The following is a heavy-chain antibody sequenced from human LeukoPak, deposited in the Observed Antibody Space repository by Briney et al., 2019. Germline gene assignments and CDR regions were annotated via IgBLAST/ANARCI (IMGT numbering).Heavy chain of an antibody. D-gene: IGHD1-26*01. CDR1: GFTFSSYG. Sequence: PGGSLRLSCAASGFTFSSYGMHWVRQAPGRGLEWAAFIRYDGSNKYYADSVKGRFTISRDNAKNSLYLQMNSLRGEDTAVYYCARAGSGRSPDWFDPWGQGTLVTVSS. CDR2: IRYDGSNK. V-gene: IGHV3-30*02. J-gene: IGHJ5*02. CDR3: ARAGSGRSPDWFDP.